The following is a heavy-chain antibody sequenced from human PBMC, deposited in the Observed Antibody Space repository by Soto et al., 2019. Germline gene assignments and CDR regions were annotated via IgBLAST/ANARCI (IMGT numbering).Heavy chain of an antibody. J-gene: IGHJ5*02. V-gene: IGHV3-7*03. CDR1: GFTFSSYW. CDR3: ARVVGGYDILTGYYGWFDP. CDR2: IKQDGSEK. D-gene: IGHD3-9*01. Sequence: GGSLRLSCAASGFTFSSYWMSWVRQAPGKGLEWVANIKQDGSEKYYVDSVKGRFTISRDNAKNSLYLQMNSLRAEDTAVYYCARVVGGYDILTGYYGWFDPWGQGTLLTVSS.